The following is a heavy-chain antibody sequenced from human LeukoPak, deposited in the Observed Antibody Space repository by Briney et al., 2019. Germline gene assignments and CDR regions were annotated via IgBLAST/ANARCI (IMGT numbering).Heavy chain of an antibody. CDR2: ISAYNGNT. Sequence: ASVKVSCKASGYTFTSYGISRVRQAPGQGLEWMGWISAYNGNTNYAQKLQGRVTMTTDTSTSTAYMELRSLRSDDTAVYYCARDSGTYYYDSSGYFFAFDIWGQGTMVTVSS. D-gene: IGHD3-22*01. CDR1: GYTFTSYG. J-gene: IGHJ3*02. V-gene: IGHV1-18*01. CDR3: ARDSGTYYYDSSGYFFAFDI.